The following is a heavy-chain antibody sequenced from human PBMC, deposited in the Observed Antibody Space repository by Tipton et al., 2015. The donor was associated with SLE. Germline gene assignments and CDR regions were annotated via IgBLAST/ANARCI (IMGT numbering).Heavy chain of an antibody. CDR3: ARLAGQ. CDR2: IYYSGST. Sequence: TLSLTCAVYGGTSRDYFWSWIRQPPGKGLEWIGSIYYSGSTYYNPSLKSRVTISVDTSKNQFSLKLSSVTAADTAVYYCARLAGQWGQGALVTVSS. J-gene: IGHJ4*02. CDR1: GGTSRDYF. V-gene: IGHV4-34*01.